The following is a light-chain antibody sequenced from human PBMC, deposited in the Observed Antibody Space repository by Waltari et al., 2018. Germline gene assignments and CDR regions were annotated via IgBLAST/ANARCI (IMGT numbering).Light chain of an antibody. V-gene: IGKV3-20*01. CDR2: HAS. CDR1: QSVSKY. Sequence: DIVLTQSPGRLPLSPGERATLPCRASQSVSKYLAWYQQKPGQAPRLLIYHASSRATGIPDRFSGSGFRTDFSLTISRLEPEDFAVYYCQKYESLPATFGQGTKVEIK. J-gene: IGKJ1*01. CDR3: QKYESLPAT.